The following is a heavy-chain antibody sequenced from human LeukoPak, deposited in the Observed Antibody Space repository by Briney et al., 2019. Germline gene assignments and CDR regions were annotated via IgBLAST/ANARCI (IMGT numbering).Heavy chain of an antibody. Sequence: GASVKVSCKASGDTFSSYAISWVRQAPGQGLEWMGGIIPIFGTANYAQKVQGRVTMTTDTSTSTAYMELRSLRFDDTAVYYCARDQSVRLLQTSSTYFKHVFAIWGQGSMVTVSS. CDR1: GDTFSSYA. J-gene: IGHJ3*02. V-gene: IGHV1-69*05. CDR3: ARDQSVRLLQTSSTYFKHVFAI. CDR2: IIPIFGTA. D-gene: IGHD6-13*01.